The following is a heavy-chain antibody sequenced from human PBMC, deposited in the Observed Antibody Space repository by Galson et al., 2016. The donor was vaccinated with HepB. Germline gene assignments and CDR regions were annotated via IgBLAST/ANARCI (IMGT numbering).Heavy chain of an antibody. Sequence: ETLSLTCSVSGGSITNRNYYWVWIRQPPGKELEWIGSVYYSGNTYYNSSLKSRVTISVDTSKSRFSLKVNSVTAADTAIYYCARHLGAGWFDPWGQGTLVTVSS. D-gene: IGHD1-26*01. CDR1: GGSITNRNYY. CDR2: VYYSGNT. CDR3: ARHLGAGWFDP. J-gene: IGHJ5*02. V-gene: IGHV4-39*01.